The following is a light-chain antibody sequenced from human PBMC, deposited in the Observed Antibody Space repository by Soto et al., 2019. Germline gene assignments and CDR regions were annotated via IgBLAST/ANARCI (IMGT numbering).Light chain of an antibody. Sequence: IVWTDSPSTLSLSPWERANLSCRASQSVSSYLAWYQQKPGQAPRLLIYDASSRGTGIPARFSGSGSGTDFTLTISSLEPEDFAVYYCQQRSNWPITFGQGTRLEIK. CDR2: DAS. V-gene: IGKV3-11*01. CDR1: QSVSSY. CDR3: QQRSNWPIT. J-gene: IGKJ5*01.